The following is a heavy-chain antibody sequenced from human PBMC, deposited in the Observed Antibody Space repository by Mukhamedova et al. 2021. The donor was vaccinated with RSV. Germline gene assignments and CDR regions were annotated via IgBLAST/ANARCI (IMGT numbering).Heavy chain of an antibody. CDR3: ATRRVSGWYGY. V-gene: IGHV1-24*01. CDR2: EDGET. J-gene: IGHJ4*02. D-gene: IGHD6-19*01. Sequence: EDGETIYAQKFQGRVTMTEDTSTDTAYMELSSLRSEDTAVYYCATRRVSGWYGYWCQGTLVTVSS.